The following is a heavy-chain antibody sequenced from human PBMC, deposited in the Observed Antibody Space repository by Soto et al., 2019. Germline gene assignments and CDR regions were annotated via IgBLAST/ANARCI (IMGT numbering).Heavy chain of an antibody. CDR2: FDPEDGET. D-gene: IGHD1-26*01. J-gene: IGHJ4*02. CDR1: GYTLTELS. CDR3: ATTRSGGYYFDY. Sequence: GASVKVSCTVSGYTLTELSMHWVRQAPGKGLEWMGGFDPEDGETIYAQKFQGRVTMTEDTSTDTAYMELSSLRSEDTAVYYCATTRSGGYYFDYWGQGTLVTVSS. V-gene: IGHV1-24*01.